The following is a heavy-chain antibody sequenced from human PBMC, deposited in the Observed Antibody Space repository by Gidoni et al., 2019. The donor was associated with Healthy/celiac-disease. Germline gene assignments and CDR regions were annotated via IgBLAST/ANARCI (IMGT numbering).Heavy chain of an antibody. CDR1: GFTFSSYA. V-gene: IGHV3-23*01. J-gene: IGHJ4*02. CDR3: AKDRYSSSWRTDY. Sequence: EVQLLESGGGLVQPGGSLRLSCAASGFTFSSYAMSWVRQAPGKGLGWVSAISGSGGSTYYADSVKGRFTISRDNSKNTLYLQMNSLRAEDTAVYYCAKDRYSSSWRTDYWGQGTLVTVSS. CDR2: ISGSGGST. D-gene: IGHD6-13*01.